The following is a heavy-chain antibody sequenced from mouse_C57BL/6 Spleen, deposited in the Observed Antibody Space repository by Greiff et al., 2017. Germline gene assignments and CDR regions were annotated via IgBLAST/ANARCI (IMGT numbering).Heavy chain of an antibody. J-gene: IGHJ4*01. Sequence: VQLKESGPELVKPGASVKISCKASGYSFTDYNMNWVKQSNGKSLEWIGVINPNYGTTSYNQKFKGKATLTVDQSSSTAYMQLNSLTSEDSAVYYCARYALGRGGYYAMDYWGQGTSVTVSS. CDR1: GYSFTDYN. V-gene: IGHV1-39*01. CDR3: ARYALGRGGYYAMDY. CDR2: INPNYGTT. D-gene: IGHD4-1*01.